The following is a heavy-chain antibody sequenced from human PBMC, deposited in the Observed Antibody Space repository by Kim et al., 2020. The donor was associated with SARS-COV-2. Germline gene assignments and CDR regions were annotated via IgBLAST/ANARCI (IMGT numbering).Heavy chain of an antibody. D-gene: IGHD5-18*01. V-gene: IGHV3-7*01. CDR1: GVLFRRCW. CDR2: IKEAGNEQ. CDR3: ASLDTATNYGIAY. Sequence: GGSLRLSCAVSGVLFRRCWMSWVRQAPGKGLEWVAMIKEAGNEQYYVDSVRGRFTVSRDNAKNSLHLQMNSLRVEDTAVYYCASLDTATNYGIAYWGQGTLVTVSS. J-gene: IGHJ4*02.